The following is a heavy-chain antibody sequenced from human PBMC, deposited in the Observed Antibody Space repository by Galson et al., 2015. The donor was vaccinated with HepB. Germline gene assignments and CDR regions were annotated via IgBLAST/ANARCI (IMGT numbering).Heavy chain of an antibody. Sequence: SLTCTVSGGSIRSSSYYWVWIRQPPGKGLEWIGSIYYSGSTYYNPTLKSRVTISVDTSKNQFSLKVTSVTAADTAVYYCARGDYYGSGSLDYWGQGTLVTVSS. V-gene: IGHV4-39*07. CDR2: IYYSGST. CDR1: GGSIRSSSYY. CDR3: ARGDYYGSGSLDY. J-gene: IGHJ4*02. D-gene: IGHD3-10*01.